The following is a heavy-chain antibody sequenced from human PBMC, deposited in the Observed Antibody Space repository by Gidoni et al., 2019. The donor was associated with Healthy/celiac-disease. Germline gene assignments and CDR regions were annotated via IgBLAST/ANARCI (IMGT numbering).Heavy chain of an antibody. CDR2: IYWDDDK. V-gene: IGHV2-5*02. D-gene: IGHD2-15*01. Sequence: QITLKESGPTLVKPTQTLTLTCTFSGFSLSTSGVGVGWIRQPPGKALEWLALIYWDDDKRYSPSLKSRLTITKDTSKNQVVLTMTNMDPVDTATYYCAHRGYCSGGSCYPSWFDPWGQGTLVTVSS. CDR1: GFSLSTSGVG. J-gene: IGHJ5*02. CDR3: AHRGYCSGGSCYPSWFDP.